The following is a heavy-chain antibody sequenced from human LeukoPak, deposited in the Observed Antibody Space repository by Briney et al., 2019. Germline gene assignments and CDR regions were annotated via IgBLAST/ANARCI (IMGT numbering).Heavy chain of an antibody. CDR3: ARDDGSGSYYYDY. D-gene: IGHD3-10*01. Sequence: GGSLRLSCAASGFTFSSYSMNWVRQAPGKGLEWVSSISSSSSYIYYADSVKGRFTISRDNAKNSLYLQMNSLRAEDTAVYYCARDDGSGSYYYDYWGQGTLVTVSS. V-gene: IGHV3-21*01. CDR1: GFTFSSYS. J-gene: IGHJ4*02. CDR2: ISSSSSYI.